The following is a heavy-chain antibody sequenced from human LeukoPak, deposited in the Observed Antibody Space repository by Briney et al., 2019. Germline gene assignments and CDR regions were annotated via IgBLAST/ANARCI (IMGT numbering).Heavy chain of an antibody. Sequence: APVKVSCKVSGYTLTELSMHWVRQAPGKGLEWMGGFDPEDGETIYAQKFQGRVTMTEDTSTDTAYMELSSLRSEDTAVYYCATALYGATGYFDYWGQGTLVTVSS. CDR3: ATALYGATGYFDY. CDR2: FDPEDGET. V-gene: IGHV1-24*01. D-gene: IGHD4-17*01. CDR1: GYTLTELS. J-gene: IGHJ4*02.